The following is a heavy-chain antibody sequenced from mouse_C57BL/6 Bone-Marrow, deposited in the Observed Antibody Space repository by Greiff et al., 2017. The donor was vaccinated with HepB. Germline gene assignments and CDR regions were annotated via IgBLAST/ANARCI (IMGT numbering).Heavy chain of an antibody. CDR1: GFTFSSYG. CDR2: ISSGGSYT. Sequence: EVKLEESGGDLVKPGGSLKLSCAASGFTFSSYGMSWVRQTPDKRLEWVATISSGGSYTYYPDSVKGRFTISRDNAKNTLYLQMSSLKSEDTAMYYCARDGYYGYYAMDYWGQGTSVTVSS. V-gene: IGHV5-6*02. J-gene: IGHJ4*01. D-gene: IGHD2-3*01. CDR3: ARDGYYGYYAMDY.